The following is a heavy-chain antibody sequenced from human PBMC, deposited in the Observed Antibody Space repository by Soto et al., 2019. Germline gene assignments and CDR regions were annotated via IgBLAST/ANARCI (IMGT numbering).Heavy chain of an antibody. V-gene: IGHV4-4*07. CDR2: IYTSGST. CDR3: AREGYSSSWYPDY. J-gene: IGHJ4*02. D-gene: IGHD6-13*01. CDR1: GGSISSYY. Sequence: VQLQESGPGLVKPSETLSLTCSVSGGSISSYYWSWIRQPAGKGLEWIGHIYTSGSTNYNPSLKSPVTMSVDTSKNQFSLKMSSVTAADTAVYYCAREGYSSSWYPDYWGQGTLVTVSS.